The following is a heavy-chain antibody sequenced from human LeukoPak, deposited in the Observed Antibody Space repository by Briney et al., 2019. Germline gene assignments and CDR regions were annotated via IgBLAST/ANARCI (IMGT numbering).Heavy chain of an antibody. J-gene: IGHJ6*02. V-gene: IGHV1-18*01. CDR3: ARDAQYSYGWYYYYGMDV. CDR2: ISAYNGNT. D-gene: IGHD5-18*01. Sequence: ASVKVSCKASGYTFTIYGISWVRQAPGQGLEWMGWISAYNGNTNYAQKLQGRVTMTTDTSTSTAYMELRSLRSDDTAVYSCARDAQYSYGWYYYYGMDVWGQGTTVTVSS. CDR1: GYTFTIYG.